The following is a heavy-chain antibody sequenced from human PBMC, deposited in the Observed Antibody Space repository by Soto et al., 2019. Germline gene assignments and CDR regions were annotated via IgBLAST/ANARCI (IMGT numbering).Heavy chain of an antibody. D-gene: IGHD5-18*01. V-gene: IGHV2-5*02. CDR3: AHRPRGYSYHFDY. J-gene: IGHJ4*02. Sequence: QITLKESGPTLVKPTQTLTLTCTFSGFSLTTRGVGVGWIRQPPGKALEWLALIYWDDDEGYSPSLKSRLTITKDTSKKPGVPYNDNMDPVDTATYYCAHRPRGYSYHFDYWGQGTLVTVSS. CDR2: IYWDDDE. CDR1: GFSLTTRGVG.